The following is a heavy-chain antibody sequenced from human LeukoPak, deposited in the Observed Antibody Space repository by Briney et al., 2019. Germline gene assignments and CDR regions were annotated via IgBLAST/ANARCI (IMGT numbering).Heavy chain of an antibody. D-gene: IGHD6-19*01. CDR3: ARVNKAVAGTFDY. Sequence: SQTLSLTFAISGDSVSINSAAWNWIRQSPSRGLEWLGRTYYRSKWYIDYAVSVKGRITINPDTSKNQFSLQLNSVTPEDTAVYYCARVNKAVAGTFDYWGQGTLVTVSS. V-gene: IGHV6-1*01. J-gene: IGHJ4*02. CDR1: GDSVSINSAA. CDR2: TYYRSKWYI.